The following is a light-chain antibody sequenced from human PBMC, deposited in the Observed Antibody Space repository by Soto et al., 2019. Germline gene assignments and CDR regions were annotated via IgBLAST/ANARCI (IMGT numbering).Light chain of an antibody. Sequence: QTVVTQEPSLTVSPEGTVTLTCASRTRAVTSACSPARFQQKPGQAPRALIYRTTNKHSWTPVRFSGSLLGGKAALTLAGGQSEDEAEYYCLLYDGGARVFGGGTKVAV. V-gene: IGLV7-43*01. CDR3: LLYDGGARV. J-gene: IGLJ3*02. CDR2: RTT. CDR1: TRAVTSACS.